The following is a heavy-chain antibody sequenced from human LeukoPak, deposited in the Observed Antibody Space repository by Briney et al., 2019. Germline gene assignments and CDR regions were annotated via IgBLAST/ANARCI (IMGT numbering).Heavy chain of an antibody. CDR2: IKTDGSQI. CDR1: GFTFSSYW. CDR3: AKVLGEYSIRSKPLDT. Sequence: GGSLRLSCVASGFTFSSYWMTWVRQAPGKGLEWVANIKTDGSQIYYLDSVKGRFTISRDNAKNSLYLQMNSLRPEDTAVYYCAKVLGEYSIRSKPLDTWGQGTLVTVSS. V-gene: IGHV3-7*01. J-gene: IGHJ5*02. D-gene: IGHD6-13*01.